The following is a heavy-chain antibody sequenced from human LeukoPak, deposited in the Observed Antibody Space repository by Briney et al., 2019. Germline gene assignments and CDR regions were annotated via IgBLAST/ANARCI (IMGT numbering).Heavy chain of an antibody. V-gene: IGHV3-21*04. CDR3: ASPYSSSSGSFDI. J-gene: IGHJ3*02. CDR1: GFTFSSYS. Sequence: GGSLRLSCAASGFTFSSYSMNWVRQAPGKGLEWVSSISSSSSYIYYADSVKGRFTISRDNAKNSLYLQMNSLRAEDTAVYYCASPYSSSSGSFDIWGQGTVVTVSS. D-gene: IGHD6-6*01. CDR2: ISSSSSYI.